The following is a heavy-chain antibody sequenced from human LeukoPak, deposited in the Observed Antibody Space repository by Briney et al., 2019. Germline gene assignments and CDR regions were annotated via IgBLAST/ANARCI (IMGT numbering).Heavy chain of an antibody. Sequence: RGASVTVSCEASGYTFTGYYLHWMRQAPGQGLEWMGWINGNSGDTNYAQKFQGRVTMTRDTSISTAYMDLIRLTSDDTAVYYCVRVAVTGIAYFQYWGQGTLVTVPS. J-gene: IGHJ1*01. V-gene: IGHV1-2*02. D-gene: IGHD6-19*01. CDR2: INGNSGDT. CDR1: GYTFTGYY. CDR3: VRVAVTGIAYFQY.